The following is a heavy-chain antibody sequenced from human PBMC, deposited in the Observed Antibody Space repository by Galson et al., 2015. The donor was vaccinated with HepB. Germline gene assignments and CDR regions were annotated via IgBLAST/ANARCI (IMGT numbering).Heavy chain of an antibody. D-gene: IGHD2-2*01. Sequence: SLRLSCAASGFTFSSYAMSWVRQAPGKGLEWVATISGGGGSTYYADSVKGRLTISRDKSENTLFLHMNSLRAEDTALYYCANGTSYVFPHFDSWGQGTLVPVSS. CDR1: GFTFSSYA. CDR2: ISGGGGST. J-gene: IGHJ4*02. V-gene: IGHV3-23*01. CDR3: ANGTSYVFPHFDS.